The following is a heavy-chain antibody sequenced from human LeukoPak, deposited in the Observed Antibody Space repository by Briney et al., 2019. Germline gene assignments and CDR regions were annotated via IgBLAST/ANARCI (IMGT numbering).Heavy chain of an antibody. V-gene: IGHV4-34*01. Sequence: PSETLSLTCAVYGGSFSGYYWSWIRQPPGKGLEWIGEINHSGSTNYNPSLKSRVTISVYTSKNQFSLKLRSVTAADTAVYYCARAIYGSGVSKIDYWGQGTLVTVSS. CDR2: INHSGST. CDR1: GGSFSGYY. CDR3: ARAIYGSGVSKIDY. J-gene: IGHJ4*02. D-gene: IGHD3-10*01.